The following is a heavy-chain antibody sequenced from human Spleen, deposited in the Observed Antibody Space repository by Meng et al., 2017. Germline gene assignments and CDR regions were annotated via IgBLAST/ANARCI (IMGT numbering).Heavy chain of an antibody. D-gene: IGHD3-22*01. CDR3: ARSSGGTFEIDY. Sequence: SETLSLTCAVYGGSLSGSYWSWIRQPPGKGLEWIGEISDSGDTNYNPSLKSRVTISVDTSKNQFSLKLSSVTAADTAMYYCARSSGGTFEIDYWGQGTLVTVSS. CDR1: GGSLSGSY. CDR2: ISDSGDT. V-gene: IGHV4-34*01. J-gene: IGHJ4*02.